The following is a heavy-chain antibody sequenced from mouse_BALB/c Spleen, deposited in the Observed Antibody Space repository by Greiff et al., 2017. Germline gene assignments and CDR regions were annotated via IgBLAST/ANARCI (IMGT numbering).Heavy chain of an antibody. CDR3: TRDRDYDGSSLFDY. D-gene: IGHD1-1*01. CDR1: GFTFSSYT. V-gene: IGHV5-6-4*01. Sequence: EVHLVESGGGLVKPGGSLKLSCAASGFTFSSYTMSWVRQTPEKRLEWVATISSGGSYTYYPDSVKGRFTISRDNAKNTLYLQMSSLKSEDTAMYYCTRDRDYDGSSLFDYWGQGTTLTVSS. J-gene: IGHJ2*01. CDR2: ISSGGSYT.